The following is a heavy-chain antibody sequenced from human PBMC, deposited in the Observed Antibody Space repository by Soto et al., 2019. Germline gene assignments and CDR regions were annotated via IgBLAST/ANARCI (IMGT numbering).Heavy chain of an antibody. D-gene: IGHD3-9*01. CDR2: INPNSGDK. J-gene: IGHJ4*02. CDR1: GYTFTDYY. V-gene: IGHV1-2*02. CDR3: ARGDILTGPSHPFDS. Sequence: QVQLLQSGAEVKKPGASVRVSCKAYGYTFTDYYMHWVRQAPGQGLEWMGWINPNSGDKRYAQKFQVRVTMTRDTSINTAYMEMSSLRSDDTAVYYCARGDILTGPSHPFDSWGQGTLVTVSS.